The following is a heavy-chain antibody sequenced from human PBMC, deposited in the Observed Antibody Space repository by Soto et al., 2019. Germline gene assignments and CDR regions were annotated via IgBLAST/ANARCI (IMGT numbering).Heavy chain of an antibody. J-gene: IGHJ6*02. Sequence: SETLSLTCTVSGGSISSGAYYWSWIRQPPGKGLEWIGYIYYSGSTYCNPSLKSRVTISVDTSKNQFSLKLSSVTAADTAVYYCARDGRDYYGSRSYYHYYYGMDVRGQGTTVTVSS. CDR3: ARDGRDYYGSRSYYHYYYGMDV. CDR1: GGSISSGAYY. D-gene: IGHD3-10*01. CDR2: IYYSGST. V-gene: IGHV4-30-4*01.